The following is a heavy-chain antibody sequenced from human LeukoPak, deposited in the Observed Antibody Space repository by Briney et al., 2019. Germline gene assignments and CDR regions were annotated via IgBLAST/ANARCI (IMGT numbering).Heavy chain of an antibody. D-gene: IGHD6-19*01. Sequence: SETLSLPCTVSGYSISSGYYWGWIRQPPGKGLEWIGSIYHSGSTYYNPSLKSRVTISVDTSKNQFSLKLSSVTAADTAVYYCARVRQWLVRGWFDPWGQGTLVTVSS. CDR3: ARVRQWLVRGWFDP. CDR2: IYHSGST. CDR1: GYSISSGYY. V-gene: IGHV4-38-2*02. J-gene: IGHJ5*02.